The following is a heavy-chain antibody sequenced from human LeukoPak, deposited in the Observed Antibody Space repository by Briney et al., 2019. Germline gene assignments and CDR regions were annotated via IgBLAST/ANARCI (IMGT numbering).Heavy chain of an antibody. Sequence: PGGSLRLSCAASGFTFSSHAMNWVRQAPGKGLEWVSAIGGSGGNTNYADSVKGRFTISRDNSKNTLYLQMNSLRAEDTAVYYCAKPRAGLGASDIWGQGTMVTVSS. V-gene: IGHV3-23*01. D-gene: IGHD3-16*01. CDR3: AKPRAGLGASDI. J-gene: IGHJ3*02. CDR1: GFTFSSHA. CDR2: IGGSGGNT.